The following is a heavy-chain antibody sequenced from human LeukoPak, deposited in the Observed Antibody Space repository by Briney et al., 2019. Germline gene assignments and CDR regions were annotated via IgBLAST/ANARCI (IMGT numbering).Heavy chain of an antibody. Sequence: SETLSLTCAVYGGSFSGYYWSWIRQPPGKGLEWIAEINHSGTTNYNPSLKSRVTMSVDTSKNQFSLKLSSVTAADTAVYYCARGVPPYGDSSDYWGQGTLVTVSS. CDR3: ARGVPPYGDSSDY. D-gene: IGHD4-17*01. CDR2: INHSGTT. CDR1: GGSFSGYY. J-gene: IGHJ4*02. V-gene: IGHV4-34*01.